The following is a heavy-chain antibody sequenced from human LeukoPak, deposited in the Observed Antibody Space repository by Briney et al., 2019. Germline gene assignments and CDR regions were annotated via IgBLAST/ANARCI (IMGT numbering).Heavy chain of an antibody. V-gene: IGHV1-24*01. Sequence: ASVKVSCKVSGYTLTELSMHWVRQAPGKGLEWMGGFDPEDGETIYAQKFQGRVTMTEDTSTDTAYMELSSLRSEDTAVYYCATGEGSTMVRGEFDYWGQGTLVTVSS. D-gene: IGHD3-10*01. J-gene: IGHJ4*02. CDR1: GYTLTELS. CDR2: FDPEDGET. CDR3: ATGEGSTMVRGEFDY.